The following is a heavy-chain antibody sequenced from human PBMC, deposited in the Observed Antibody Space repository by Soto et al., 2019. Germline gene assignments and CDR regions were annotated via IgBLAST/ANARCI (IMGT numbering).Heavy chain of an antibody. CDR1: GYTFTSYG. J-gene: IGHJ2*01. V-gene: IGHV1-18*01. CDR2: ISAYNGNT. CDR3: AGEGIVVVVAATGSYWYFDL. D-gene: IGHD2-15*01. Sequence: QVQLVQSGAEVKKPGASVKVSCKASGYTFTSYGISWVRQAPGQGLEWMGWISAYNGNTNYAQKLQGRVTMTTDTSXXTXYXXLRRLRSDDTAVYYCAGEGIVVVVAATGSYWYFDLWGRGTLVTVSS.